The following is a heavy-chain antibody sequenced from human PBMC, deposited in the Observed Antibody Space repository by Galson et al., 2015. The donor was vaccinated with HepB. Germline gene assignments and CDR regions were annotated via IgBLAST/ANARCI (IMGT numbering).Heavy chain of an antibody. V-gene: IGHV1-2*02. CDR3: AKDWRMLLWFGESSFDP. D-gene: IGHD3-10*01. Sequence: SVKVSCKASGYTFTGYYMHWVRQAPGQGLEWMGWINPNSGDTNYAEKFQGRVTMTRDNSKNTLYLQMNSLRAEDTAVYYCAKDWRMLLWFGESSFDPWGQGTLVTVSS. CDR2: INPNSGDT. CDR1: GYTFTGYY. J-gene: IGHJ5*02.